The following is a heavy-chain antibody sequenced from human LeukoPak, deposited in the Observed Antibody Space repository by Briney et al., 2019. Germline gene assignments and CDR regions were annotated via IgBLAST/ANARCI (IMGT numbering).Heavy chain of an antibody. V-gene: IGHV3-48*03. CDR1: GFTFSSYE. D-gene: IGHD4-23*01. CDR3: AKRDNGGDSGIDY. J-gene: IGHJ4*02. Sequence: PGGSLRLSCAASGFTFSSYEMNWVRQAPGKGLEWVSYISSSGSTIYYADSVKGRFTISRDNGKNSLYLQMNSLRAEDTAVYYCAKRDNGGDSGIDYWGQGTLVTVSS. CDR2: ISSSGSTI.